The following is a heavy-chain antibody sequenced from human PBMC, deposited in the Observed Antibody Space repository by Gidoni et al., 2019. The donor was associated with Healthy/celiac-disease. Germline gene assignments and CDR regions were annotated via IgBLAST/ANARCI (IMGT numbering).Heavy chain of an antibody. CDR1: GFTFSSYS. D-gene: IGHD6-13*01. Sequence: EVQLVESGGGLVKPGGSLRLSCAASGFTFSSYSMNWVRQAPGKGLEWVSSISSSSSYIYYADSVKGRFTISRDNAKNSLYLQMNSLRAEDTAVYYCAREGQQLVRDYYGMDVWGQGTTVTVSS. J-gene: IGHJ6*02. CDR2: ISSSSSYI. V-gene: IGHV3-21*01. CDR3: AREGQQLVRDYYGMDV.